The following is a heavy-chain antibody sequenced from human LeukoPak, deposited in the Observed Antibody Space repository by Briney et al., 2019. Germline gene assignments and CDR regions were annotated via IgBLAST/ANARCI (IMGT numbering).Heavy chain of an antibody. Sequence: GGSLRLSCAASGFTFSSYGMPWVRQAPGKGLEWVAVIWYDGSNKYYADSVKGRFTISRDNSKNTLYLQMNNLRAEDTAVYYCARIPYHYDSSGYQGYFDYWGQGTLVTVSS. D-gene: IGHD3-22*01. J-gene: IGHJ4*02. CDR1: GFTFSSYG. CDR3: ARIPYHYDSSGYQGYFDY. CDR2: IWYDGSNK. V-gene: IGHV3-33*01.